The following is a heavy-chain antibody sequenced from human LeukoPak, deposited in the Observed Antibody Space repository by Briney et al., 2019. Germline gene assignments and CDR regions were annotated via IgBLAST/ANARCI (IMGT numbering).Heavy chain of an antibody. D-gene: IGHD5-18*01. CDR1: GFTFSSNY. V-gene: IGHV3-53*01. CDR2: IYSGGST. CDR3: ARLRYSFGLYYFDY. J-gene: IGHJ4*02. Sequence: GGSLRLSCAASGFTFSSNYMSWVRQAPGKGLEWVSVIYSGGSTYYADSVKGRFTISRDNSKSTLYLQMNSLRAEDTAVYYCARLRYSFGLYYFDYWGQGTLVTVSS.